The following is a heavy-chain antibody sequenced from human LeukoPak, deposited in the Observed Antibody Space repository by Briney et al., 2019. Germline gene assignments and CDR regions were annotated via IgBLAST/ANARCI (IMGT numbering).Heavy chain of an antibody. CDR1: GGSISSSSYY. Sequence: SETLSLTCTVSGGSISSSSYYWGWIRQPPGKGLEWIGSIYYSGSTYYNPSLKSRVTISVDTSKNQFSLKLSSVTAADTAVYYCATTSGYYDSSGYYYGPPYWGQGTLVTVSS. J-gene: IGHJ4*02. V-gene: IGHV4-39*07. CDR3: ATTSGYYDSSGYYYGPPY. D-gene: IGHD3-22*01. CDR2: IYYSGST.